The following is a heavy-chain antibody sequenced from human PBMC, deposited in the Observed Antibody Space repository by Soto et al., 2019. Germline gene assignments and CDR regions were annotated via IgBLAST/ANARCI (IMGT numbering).Heavy chain of an antibody. CDR2: IYHSGST. D-gene: IGHD3-22*01. CDR3: AVSTGSSQYYFDS. V-gene: IGHV4-34*01. J-gene: IGHJ4*02. CDR1: GGSFSGHY. Sequence: SETLSLTCAVYGGSFSGHYWSWIRQPPGKGLEWIGEIYHSGSTNYNPSLKSRVTISIDTSKEEFSLNLNSVAAADTAVYYCAVSTGSSQYYFDSVGQGALVTVSS.